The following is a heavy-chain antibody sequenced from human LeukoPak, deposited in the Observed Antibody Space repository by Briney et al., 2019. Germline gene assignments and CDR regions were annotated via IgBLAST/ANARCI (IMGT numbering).Heavy chain of an antibody. V-gene: IGHV4-30-2*01. D-gene: IGHD2-15*01. CDR2: IYHSGST. Sequence: PSETLSLTCAVSGGSISSGGYSWSWIRQPPGKGLEWIGYIYHSGSTYYNPSLNSRVTISVDRSENQFSLKLTSVTAADTAVYYCARESGYCYGGSCVKGYGMDVWGQGTTVTVSS. J-gene: IGHJ6*02. CDR3: ARESGYCYGGSCVKGYGMDV. CDR1: GGSISSGGYS.